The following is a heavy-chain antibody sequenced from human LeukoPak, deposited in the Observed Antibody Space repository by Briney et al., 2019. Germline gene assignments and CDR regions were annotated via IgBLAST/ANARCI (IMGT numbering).Heavy chain of an antibody. CDR1: GFTFSSYW. V-gene: IGHV3-74*01. CDR2: INSDGSST. CDR3: ARDTTIVVVPAAIGDFDY. Sequence: PGGSLRLSCAASGFTFSSYWMHWVRQAPGKGLVWVSRINSDGSSTSYADCVKGRFTISRDNAKNRLYLQMNSLRDEDTAVYYCARDTTIVVVPAAIGDFDYWGQGTLVTVSS. D-gene: IGHD2-2*02. J-gene: IGHJ4*02.